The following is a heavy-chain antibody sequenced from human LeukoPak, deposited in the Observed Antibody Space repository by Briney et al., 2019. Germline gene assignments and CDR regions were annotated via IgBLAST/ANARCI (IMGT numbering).Heavy chain of an antibody. Sequence: PGGSLRLSCAASGFTFSAYNMNWVRQAPGKGLEWVSSIHITSDWVYYADSVKGRFTISRDNSKNTLYLQMNSLRAEDTAVYYCAKDADTGSSWYYGYFDYWGQGTLVTVSS. CDR1: GFTFSAYN. J-gene: IGHJ4*02. CDR3: AKDADTGSSWYYGYFDY. CDR2: IHITSDWV. V-gene: IGHV3-21*01. D-gene: IGHD6-13*01.